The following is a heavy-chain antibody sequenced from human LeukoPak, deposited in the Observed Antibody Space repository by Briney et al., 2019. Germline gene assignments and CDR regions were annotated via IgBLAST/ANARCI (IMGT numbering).Heavy chain of an antibody. CDR3: ARRGSGSAFDV. D-gene: IGHD6-25*01. V-gene: IGHV3-7*01. J-gene: IGHJ3*01. CDR2: TNQDGSEK. CDR1: GFTLSSYW. Sequence: PGGSLRLSCAASGFTLSSYWSWVRQAPGKGLEGVANTNQDGSEKYYVDSVKGRFTISRDNAKNSLYLQMNSLRVEDTAIYYCARRGSGSAFDVWGQGTMVTVSS.